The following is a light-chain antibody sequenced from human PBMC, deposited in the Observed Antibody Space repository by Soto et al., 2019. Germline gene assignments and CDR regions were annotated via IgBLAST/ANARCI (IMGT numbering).Light chain of an antibody. CDR3: TSYAGSNNYV. J-gene: IGLJ1*01. CDR1: SSDVGGYDF. CDR2: EVN. V-gene: IGLV2-8*01. Sequence: QSALTQPPSASGSPGQSVTISCTGTSSDVGGYDFVSWYQQHPGKAPKLMIYEVNKRPSGVPDRFSGSKSGNTASLTVSGLKVDDEDDYYCTSYAGSNNYVFGTGTKVTFL.